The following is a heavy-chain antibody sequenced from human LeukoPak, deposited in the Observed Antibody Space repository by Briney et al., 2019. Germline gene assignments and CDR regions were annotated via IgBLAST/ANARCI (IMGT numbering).Heavy chain of an antibody. D-gene: IGHD5-24*01. J-gene: IGHJ4*02. CDR1: GGSISRYY. V-gene: IGHV4-59*01. CDR2: IYDSGST. Sequence: SETLSLTCTVSGGSISRYYWNWSRQPPGKGLEWIGYIYDSGSTNYNPSLRSRVTISIDTSNNQFSLKLTSVTGADTAIYYCARAARWLQPADYWGQGTLVTVSS. CDR3: ARAARWLQPADY.